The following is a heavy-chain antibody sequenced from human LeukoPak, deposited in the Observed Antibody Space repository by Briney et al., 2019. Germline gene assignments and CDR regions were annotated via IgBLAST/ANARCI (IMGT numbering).Heavy chain of an antibody. CDR2: ISYDGSEK. CDR1: GFTFSSYG. D-gene: IGHD4-17*01. Sequence: GGSLRLSCAASGFTFSSYGMHWVRQAPGKGLEWVGGISYDGSEKYYADSVKGRLTISRDNSKNTLYLQLNSLTTEDTAVYYCAKTDYGDSFWFDHWGQGSLVTVSS. V-gene: IGHV3-30*18. CDR3: AKTDYGDSFWFDH. J-gene: IGHJ5*02.